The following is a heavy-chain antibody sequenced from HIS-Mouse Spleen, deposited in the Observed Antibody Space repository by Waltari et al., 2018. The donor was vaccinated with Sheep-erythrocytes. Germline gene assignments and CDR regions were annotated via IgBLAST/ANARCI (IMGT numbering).Heavy chain of an antibody. CDR1: GFTFSSYS. CDR2: IRSSSSYI. D-gene: IGHD3-3*01. Sequence: EVQLVESGGGLVKPGGSLRLSCAASGFTFSSYSMNWVRQAPGKGLGWVSSIRSSSSYIYYADSVKGRFTISRDNAKNSLYLQMNSLRAEDTAVYYCARASIFGVVRGFDYWGQGTLVTVSS. CDR3: ARASIFGVVRGFDY. J-gene: IGHJ4*02. V-gene: IGHV3-21*01.